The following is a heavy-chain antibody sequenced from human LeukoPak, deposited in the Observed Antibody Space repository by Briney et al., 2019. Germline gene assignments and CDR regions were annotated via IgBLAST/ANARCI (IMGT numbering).Heavy chain of an antibody. V-gene: IGHV3-30*02. CDR3: ARWGRGVVILYYFDY. D-gene: IGHD3-3*01. CDR2: IRYDGSNK. CDR1: GFTFSSYG. Sequence: GGSLRLSCAASGFTFSSYGMHWVRQAPGKGLEWVAFIRYDGSNKYYADSVKGRFTISRDNSKNTLYLQMNSLRAEDTAVYYCARWGRGVVILYYFDYWGQGTLVTVSS. J-gene: IGHJ4*02.